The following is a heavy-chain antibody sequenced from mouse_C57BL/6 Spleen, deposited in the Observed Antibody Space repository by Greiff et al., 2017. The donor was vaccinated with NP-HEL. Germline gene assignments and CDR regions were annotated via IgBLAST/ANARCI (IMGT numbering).Heavy chain of an antibody. D-gene: IGHD1-1*01. V-gene: IGHV1-64*01. J-gene: IGHJ4*01. Sequence: QVQLQQPGAELVKPGASVKLSCKASGYTFTSYWMHWVKQRPGQGLEWIGMIHPNSGSTNYNEKFKSKATLTVDKSSSTAYMQLSSLTSEDSAVYYCASGITTVVAHYYAMDYWGKGTSVTVSA. CDR1: GYTFTSYW. CDR3: ASGITTVVAHYYAMDY. CDR2: IHPNSGST.